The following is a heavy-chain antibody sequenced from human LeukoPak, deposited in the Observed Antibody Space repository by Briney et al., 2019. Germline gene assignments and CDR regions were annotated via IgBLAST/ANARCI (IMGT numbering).Heavy chain of an antibody. CDR1: GFTVSRYW. CDR2: INSDGSST. V-gene: IGHV3-74*01. CDR3: ARELVTTQGGTFDY. D-gene: IGHD4-11*01. J-gene: IGHJ4*02. Sequence: GGSLRLSCAASGFTVSRYWIHWVRQVPGKGLVWVSRINSDGSSTRYADSVKGRFTISRDNAKNTLYLQMNSLRAEDTAVYYCARELVTTQGGTFDYWGQGALVTVSS.